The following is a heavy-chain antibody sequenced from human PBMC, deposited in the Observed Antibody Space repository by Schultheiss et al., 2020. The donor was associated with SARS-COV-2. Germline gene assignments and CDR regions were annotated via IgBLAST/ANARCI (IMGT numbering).Heavy chain of an antibody. CDR1: GFTFSYYE. CDR2: ISYDGSNK. V-gene: IGHV3-30*03. D-gene: IGHD3-10*01. CDR3: ARDGSEWATGTTTPYYYGMDV. J-gene: IGHJ6*02. Sequence: GESLKISCAASGFTFSYYEMNWVRQAPGKGLEWVAVISYDGSNKYYADSVKGRFAISRDNAKNSLSLQMNSLRAEDSAVYYCARDGSEWATGTTTPYYYGMDVWGQGTTVTVSS.